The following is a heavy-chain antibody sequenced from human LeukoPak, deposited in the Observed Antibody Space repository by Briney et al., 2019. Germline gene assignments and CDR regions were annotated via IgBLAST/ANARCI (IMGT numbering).Heavy chain of an antibody. CDR1: GITVSSNY. J-gene: IGHJ4*02. CDR3: ARGIGSTVFFDH. D-gene: IGHD4-17*01. Sequence: PGGSLRLSCAASGITVSSNYMSWVRQAPGKGLEWVSVMYSGGNTYYADSVKGRFTISRDKSKNTLYLQMNSLRAEDTAAYYCARGIGSTVFFDHWGQGTLVTVSS. V-gene: IGHV3-53*01. CDR2: MYSGGNT.